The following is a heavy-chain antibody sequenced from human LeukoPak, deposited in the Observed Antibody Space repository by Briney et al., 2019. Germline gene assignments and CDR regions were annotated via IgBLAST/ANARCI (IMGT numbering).Heavy chain of an antibody. J-gene: IGHJ5*02. CDR3: ARDHYSSSSLWFDP. Sequence: PGGSLRLSCAASGFTFSSYSVNWVRQAPGKGLEWVSSISSSSSYIYYADSVKGRFTISRDNAKNSLYLQMNSLRAEDTTVYYCARDHYSSSSLWFDPWGQGTLVTVSS. CDR1: GFTFSSYS. CDR2: ISSSSSYI. V-gene: IGHV3-21*01. D-gene: IGHD6-6*01.